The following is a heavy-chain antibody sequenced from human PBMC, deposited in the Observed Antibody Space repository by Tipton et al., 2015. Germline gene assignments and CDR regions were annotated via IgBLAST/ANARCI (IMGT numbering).Heavy chain of an antibody. CDR1: GFTFSGYN. Sequence: SLRLSCAASGFTFSGYNMNWVRQAPGKGLEWVSYISSGSSTKYYADSVKGRFTISRDNAKNSLYLQMNSLRVEDTAVYYCAKVGSQTYCGRFDCWGHATLVALTS. V-gene: IGHV3-48*01. J-gene: IGHJ4*01. D-gene: IGHD1-26*01. CDR3: AKVGSQTYCGRFDC. CDR2: ISSGSSTK.